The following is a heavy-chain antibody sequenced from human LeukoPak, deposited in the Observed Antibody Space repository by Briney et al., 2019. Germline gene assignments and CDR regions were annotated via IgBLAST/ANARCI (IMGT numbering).Heavy chain of an antibody. J-gene: IGHJ4*02. CDR1: RSTISSYA. CDR3: ARGPTNGQAFDY. D-gene: IGHD2-8*01. CDR2: IREDGSEK. V-gene: IGHV3-7*01. Sequence: GGSLTLSCAASRSTISSYAMSWVRQAPGKGLEWVASIREDGSEKTSVDSVKGRFTISRDNAKNSLYLQMDSLRAEDTAVYYCARGPTNGQAFDYWGQGTLVSVSS.